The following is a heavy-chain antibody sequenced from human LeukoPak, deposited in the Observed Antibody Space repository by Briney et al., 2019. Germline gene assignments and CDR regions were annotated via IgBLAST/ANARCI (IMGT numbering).Heavy chain of an antibody. D-gene: IGHD3-10*01. Sequence: GASVKVSCKASGYNFIDYYILWVRQAPGQGLEWMGWMNPNSGNTGYAQKFQGRVTMTRNTSISTAYMELSSLRSEDTAVYYCARIYDSGSYSCPHWGQGTLVTVSS. CDR1: GYNFIDYY. CDR2: MNPNSGNT. V-gene: IGHV1-8*02. J-gene: IGHJ4*02. CDR3: ARIYDSGSYSCPH.